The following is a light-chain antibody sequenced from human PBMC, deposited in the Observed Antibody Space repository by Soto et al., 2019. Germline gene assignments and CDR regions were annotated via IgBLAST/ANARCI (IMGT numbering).Light chain of an antibody. V-gene: IGKV3-11*01. J-gene: IGKJ1*01. CDR1: QSVGSF. Sequence: EIVLTQSPATLSLSPGERATLSCRASQSVGSFLAWYQHKPGQAPRLLIYDASTRAPGIPARFSGSRSATDFTLTISSLEPEDFAVYYCHQRSNLWTCGQGTKVEIK. CDR2: DAS. CDR3: HQRSNLWT.